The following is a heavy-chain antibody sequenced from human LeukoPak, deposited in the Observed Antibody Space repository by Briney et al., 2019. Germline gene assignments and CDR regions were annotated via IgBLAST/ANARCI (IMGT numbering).Heavy chain of an antibody. CDR2: IYSGGST. Sequence: GVSLTLSCAASGFTVSSNYMSWVRQAPGKGLEWVSVIYSGGSTYYADSVKGRFTISRDNSKNTLYLQMNSLRAEDTAVYYCARDDSSGYADFDYWGRGTLVTVSS. J-gene: IGHJ4*02. V-gene: IGHV3-53*01. D-gene: IGHD3-22*01. CDR3: ARDDSSGYADFDY. CDR1: GFTVSSNY.